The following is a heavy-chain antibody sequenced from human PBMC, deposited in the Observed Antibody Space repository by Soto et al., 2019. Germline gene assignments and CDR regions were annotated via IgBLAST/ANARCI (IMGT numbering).Heavy chain of an antibody. CDR1: GGTFSSYA. V-gene: IGHV1-58*02. CDR3: AAGHEYYYYYYMDV. CDR2: IVVSSGTT. Sequence: GASVKVSCEACGGTFSSYAISWVRQAPGQGLEWMGWIVVSSGTTNYTQKFQERVTITRDMSTSTAYMELSSLRSEDTAVYYCAAGHEYYYYYYMDVWGRGTTVTVSS. J-gene: IGHJ6*03.